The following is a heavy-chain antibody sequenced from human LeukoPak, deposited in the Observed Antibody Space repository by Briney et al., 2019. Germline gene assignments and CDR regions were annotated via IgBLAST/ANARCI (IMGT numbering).Heavy chain of an antibody. J-gene: IGHJ4*02. CDR2: IYYSGTT. Sequence: SETLSLTCTVSGASISSGDGYWSWIRQPPGEGLEWIGYIYYSGTTYYNPSLKSRVTVSADTSKNQFSLKLISVTAEDTAVYYCAGDWNWGQGTLVTVSS. V-gene: IGHV4-30-4*02. D-gene: IGHD2-21*01. CDR3: AGDWN. CDR1: GASISSGDGY.